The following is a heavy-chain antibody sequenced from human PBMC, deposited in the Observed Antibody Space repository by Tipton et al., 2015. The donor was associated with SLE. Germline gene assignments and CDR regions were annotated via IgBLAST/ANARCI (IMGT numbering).Heavy chain of an antibody. CDR2: IGSTGTTK. Sequence: QLVQSGGGLVQPGRSLRLSCSASGFTFSNYEMNWVRQAPGQGLEWISYIGSTGTTKTYADSVKGRFSISRDNGKNSMYLQMNSLRVEDTAIYYCARTDVSYDRFSGKYRSEAIDLWGQGTMVIVSS. J-gene: IGHJ3*01. CDR1: GFTFSNYE. V-gene: IGHV3-48*03. D-gene: IGHD3-16*02. CDR3: ARTDVSYDRFSGKYRSEAIDL.